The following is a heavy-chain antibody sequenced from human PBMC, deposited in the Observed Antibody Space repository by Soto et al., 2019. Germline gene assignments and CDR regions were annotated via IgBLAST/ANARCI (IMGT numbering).Heavy chain of an antibody. CDR3: AEVGGQARAGHQLNWFDP. V-gene: IGHV3-23*01. Sequence: GGSLRLSCAASGFTFSSYAMSWVRQAPGKGLEWVSAISGSGGSTYYTDSVKGRFTISRDNSKNTLYLQMNSLSAEDTAVYYGAEVGGQARAGHQLNWFDPWGQGTLVTVSS. CDR1: GFTFSSYA. CDR2: ISGSGGST. D-gene: IGHD1-1*01. J-gene: IGHJ5*02.